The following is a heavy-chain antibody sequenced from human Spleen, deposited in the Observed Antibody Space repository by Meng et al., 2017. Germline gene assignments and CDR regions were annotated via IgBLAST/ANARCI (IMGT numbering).Heavy chain of an antibody. CDR3: ARADLVN. Sequence: QVLLVQSGAEVKKPGASVKVSCKPSGYNFPDYYIHWVRQAPGQGLEWMGRIMPILGIPNYAEKFQGRLTITADKSTNTVYMELGSLRSDDTAVYYCARADLVNWGQGTLVTVSS. CDR2: IMPILGIP. CDR1: GYNFPDYY. V-gene: IGHV1-69*09. D-gene: IGHD3-10*01. J-gene: IGHJ1*01.